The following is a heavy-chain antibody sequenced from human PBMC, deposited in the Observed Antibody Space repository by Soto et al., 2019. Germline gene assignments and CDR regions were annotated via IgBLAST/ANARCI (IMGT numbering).Heavy chain of an antibody. D-gene: IGHD4-4*01. J-gene: IGHJ4*02. Sequence: SGTLSLTCTVYGGSISSGDYYWSWVRQPPGKDLEYIGYIYYTGSTYYNPSLNSRLTMSVDTSKNQFSLKLSSVTAADTAVYYCVMRLSVKPRDYFAYPGQRTLDT. V-gene: IGHV4-30-4*01. CDR3: VMRLSVKPRDYFAY. CDR2: IYYTGST. CDR1: GGSISSGDYY.